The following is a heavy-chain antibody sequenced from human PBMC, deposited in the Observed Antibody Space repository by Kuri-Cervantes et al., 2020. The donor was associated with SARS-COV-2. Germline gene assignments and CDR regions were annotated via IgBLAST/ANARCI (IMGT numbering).Heavy chain of an antibody. Sequence: TLSLTCDVSGGVIIGDGYSWSWIRQPPGKGLEWIGYIYHTGTPYYNPSLRGRVTISVDRSMNQLSLNVKSVTAADTAVYNCARDGDYKGHGMDVWGQGTTVTVSS. D-gene: IGHD4-17*01. CDR3: ARDGDYKGHGMDV. CDR1: GGVIIGDGYS. J-gene: IGHJ6*02. V-gene: IGHV4-30-2*01. CDR2: IYHTGTP.